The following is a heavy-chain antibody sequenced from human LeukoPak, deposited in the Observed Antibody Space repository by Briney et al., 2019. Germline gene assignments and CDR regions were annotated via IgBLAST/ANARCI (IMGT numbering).Heavy chain of an antibody. D-gene: IGHD6-19*01. Sequence: GGSLRLSCTASGFTFGDYAMTWVRQAPGKGLEWVSSISSSSSYIYYADSVKGRFTISRDNAKNSLYLQMNSPRAEDTAVYYCARDSSGGDYWGQGTLVTVSS. CDR2: ISSSSSYI. CDR1: GFTFGDYA. V-gene: IGHV3-21*01. J-gene: IGHJ4*02. CDR3: ARDSSGGDY.